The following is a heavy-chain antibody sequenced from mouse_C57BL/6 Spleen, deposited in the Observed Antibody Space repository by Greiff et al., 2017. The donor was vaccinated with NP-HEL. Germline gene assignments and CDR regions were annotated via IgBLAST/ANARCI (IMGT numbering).Heavy chain of an antibody. J-gene: IGHJ4*01. CDR2: IDPANGNT. CDR3: ARQGFITTVVDYYAMDY. CDR1: GFNIKNTY. V-gene: IGHV14-3*01. Sequence: EVKLVESVAELVRPGASVKLSCTASGFNIKNTYMHWVKQRPEQGLEWIGRIDPANGNTKYAPKFQGKATITADTSSNTAYLQLSSLTSEDTAIYYCARQGFITTVVDYYAMDYWGQGTSVTVSS. D-gene: IGHD1-1*01.